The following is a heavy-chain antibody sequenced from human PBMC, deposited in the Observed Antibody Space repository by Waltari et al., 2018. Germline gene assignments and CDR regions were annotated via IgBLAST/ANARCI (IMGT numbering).Heavy chain of an antibody. Sequence: EVQLVESGGGLVQPGGSLRLSCAASGFTFSSYEMNWVRQAPGKGLEWVSYFSSRDSSRFYADSVRGRFTISRDNAKNSLYLQMNSLRSEDTAVYYCATSSGDHEAFDIWGQGTMVTVSS. CDR3: ATSSGDHEAFDI. J-gene: IGHJ3*02. V-gene: IGHV3-48*03. CDR2: FSSRDSSR. D-gene: IGHD3-10*01. CDR1: GFTFSSYE.